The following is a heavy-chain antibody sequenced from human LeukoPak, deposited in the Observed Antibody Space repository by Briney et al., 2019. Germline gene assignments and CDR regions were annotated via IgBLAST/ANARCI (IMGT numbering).Heavy chain of an antibody. Sequence: GGSLRLSCAASGFTFSSYGMQWFRQAPEKGLEWVAAISNDGSNKYYADSVKGRFTISRDNSKNTLYLQMNSLRAEDTAVSYCAKVDIVATIDAGRLVDYWGQGTLVTVSS. V-gene: IGHV3-30*18. J-gene: IGHJ4*02. CDR3: AKVDIVATIDAGRLVDY. D-gene: IGHD5-12*01. CDR1: GFTFSSYG. CDR2: ISNDGSNK.